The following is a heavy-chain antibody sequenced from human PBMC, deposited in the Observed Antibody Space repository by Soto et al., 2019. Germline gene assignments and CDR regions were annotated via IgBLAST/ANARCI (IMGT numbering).Heavy chain of an antibody. J-gene: IGHJ4*02. CDR2: IKQDGSEK. CDR3: ARDRYWASWNPNPGGFDY. CDR1: GFTFSSYW. D-gene: IGHD1-1*01. V-gene: IGHV3-7*01. Sequence: PGGSLRLSCAASGFTFSSYWMSWVRQAPGKGLEWVANIKQDGSEKYYVDSVKGRFTISRDNAKNSLYLQMNSLRAEDTAVYYCARDRYWASWNPNPGGFDYWGQGTLVTVSS.